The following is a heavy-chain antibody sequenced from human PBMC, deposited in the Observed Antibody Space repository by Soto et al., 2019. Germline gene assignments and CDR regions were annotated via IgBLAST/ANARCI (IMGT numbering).Heavy chain of an antibody. Sequence: GSVKVSCKASGYTFTSYDINWVRQATGQGLEWMGWMNPNSGNTGYAQKFQGRVTMTRNTSISTAYMELSSLRSEDTAVYYCARVGGCSGGSCSYYYYYGMDVWGQGTTVTVSS. J-gene: IGHJ6*02. CDR2: MNPNSGNT. V-gene: IGHV1-8*01. D-gene: IGHD2-15*01. CDR3: ARVGGCSGGSCSYYYYYGMDV. CDR1: GYTFTSYD.